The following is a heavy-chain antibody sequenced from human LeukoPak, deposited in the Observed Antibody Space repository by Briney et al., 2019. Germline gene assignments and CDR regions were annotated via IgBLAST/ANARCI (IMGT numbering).Heavy chain of an antibody. CDR1: GFTFGKYW. CDR3: AKSLYGGCDY. V-gene: IGHV3-7*03. Sequence: PGGSLRLSCVASGFTFGKYWMSWVRQAPGKGLEWVANIKLDGSEKNYVDSVKGRFTIFRDNSKNTVYLQMNSLRVEDTAVYYCAKSLYGGCDYWGQGTVVTVSS. J-gene: IGHJ4*02. D-gene: IGHD3-16*02. CDR2: IKLDGSEK.